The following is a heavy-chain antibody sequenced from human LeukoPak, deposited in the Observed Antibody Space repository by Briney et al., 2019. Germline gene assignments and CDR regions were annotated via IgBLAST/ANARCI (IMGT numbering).Heavy chain of an antibody. V-gene: IGHV3-15*01. CDR3: TTDGTYYYGSGSYYYDY. CDR1: GFTFSNAW. CDR2: IKSKTDGGTT. Sequence: GGSLRLSCAASGFTFSNAWMSWVGQAPGKGLEWVGRIKSKTDGGTTDYAAPVKGRFTISRDDSKNTLYLQMNSLKTEDTAVYYCTTDGTYYYGSGSYYYDYWGQGTLVTVSS. J-gene: IGHJ4*02. D-gene: IGHD3-10*01.